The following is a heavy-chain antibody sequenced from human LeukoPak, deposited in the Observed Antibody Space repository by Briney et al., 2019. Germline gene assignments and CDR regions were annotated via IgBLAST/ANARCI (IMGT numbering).Heavy chain of an antibody. CDR3: ARGRGSGWGNWFDP. D-gene: IGHD6-19*01. CDR2: INHSGST. J-gene: IGHJ5*02. Sequence: SETLSLTCAVYGGSFSGYYWSWIRQPPGKGLEWIGEINHSGSTNYNPSLKSRVTISVDTSKNQFSLKLSSVTAADTAVYYCARGRGSGWGNWFDPWGQGTLVTVSS. V-gene: IGHV4-34*01. CDR1: GGSFSGYY.